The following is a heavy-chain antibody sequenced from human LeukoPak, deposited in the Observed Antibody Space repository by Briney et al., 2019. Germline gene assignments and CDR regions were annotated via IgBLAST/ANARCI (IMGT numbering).Heavy chain of an antibody. V-gene: IGHV3-23*01. J-gene: IGHJ4*02. CDR3: ATTQIYYGSGSYHFDY. Sequence: PGGSLRLSCAASGFTFSSYAMSWVRQAPGKELEWVSAISGSGGSTYYADSVKGRFTISRDNSKNTLYLQMNSLRAEDTAVYYCATTQIYYGSGSYHFDYWGQGTLVTVSS. CDR1: GFTFSSYA. CDR2: ISGSGGST. D-gene: IGHD3-10*01.